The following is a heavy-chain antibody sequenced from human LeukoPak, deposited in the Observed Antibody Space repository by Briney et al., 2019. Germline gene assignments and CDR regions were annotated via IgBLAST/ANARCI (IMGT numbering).Heavy chain of an antibody. CDR1: GGSISSYY. D-gene: IGHD4-17*01. V-gene: IGHV4-59*08. CDR2: ISDIGSI. Sequence: PSETLSLTCTVSGGSISSYYWSWIRQPPGKGLEWIAYISDIGSINYNPSLKSRVTISLDTSKNQFSLKLSSVTAADTAVYYCARPNYGDYPHDAFDIWGQGTVVTVSS. J-gene: IGHJ3*02. CDR3: ARPNYGDYPHDAFDI.